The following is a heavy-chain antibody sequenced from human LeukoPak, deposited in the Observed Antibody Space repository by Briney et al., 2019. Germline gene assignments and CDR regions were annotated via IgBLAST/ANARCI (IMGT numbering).Heavy chain of an antibody. J-gene: IGHJ4*02. V-gene: IGHV3-30*18. Sequence: VGTLSLSCALSRFTLSIYSIQCVRDTPGKGREWVGIMSNSVENTFYREAVKGRFTIYRDNSQITLYLQMDSLRPEDTAVYYCAKGGASVTRYVDYWGQGTLVTVSS. CDR2: MSNSVENT. D-gene: IGHD4-17*01. CDR3: AKGGASVTRYVDY. CDR1: RFTLSIYS.